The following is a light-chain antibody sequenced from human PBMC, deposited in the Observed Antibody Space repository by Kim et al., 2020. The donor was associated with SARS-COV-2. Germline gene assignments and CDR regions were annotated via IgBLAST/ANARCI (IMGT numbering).Light chain of an antibody. CDR2: GNI. J-gene: IGLJ3*02. Sequence: RVTISCTGSSSNIGAGYDVQWYQQLPGTAPKLLIYGNINRPSGVPDRFSGSKSGASASLAITGLQAEDEADYYCQSYDSSLSGSVFGGGTQLTVL. CDR1: SSNIGAGYD. V-gene: IGLV1-40*01. CDR3: QSYDSSLSGSV.